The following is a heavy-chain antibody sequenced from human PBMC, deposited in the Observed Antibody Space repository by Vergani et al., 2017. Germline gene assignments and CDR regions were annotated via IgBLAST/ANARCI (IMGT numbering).Heavy chain of an antibody. D-gene: IGHD3-22*01. Sequence: QVQLVQSGAEVKKPGSSVKVSCKASGGTFSSYAISWVRQAPGQGLEWMGGIIPIFGTANYAQKFQGRVTITADKSTSTAYMELSSLRSEDTAVYYCARLHGNYYDSSGYSYGADYWGQGTLVTVSS. CDR3: ARLHGNYYDSSGYSYGADY. V-gene: IGHV1-69*06. CDR1: GGTFSSYA. CDR2: IIPIFGTA. J-gene: IGHJ4*02.